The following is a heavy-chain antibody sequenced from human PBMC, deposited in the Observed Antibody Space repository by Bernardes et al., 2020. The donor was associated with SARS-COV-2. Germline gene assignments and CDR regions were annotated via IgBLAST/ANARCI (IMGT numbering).Heavy chain of an antibody. Sequence: SLRLSCAASGFTFSRYWMSWVRQAPGKGLEWVANINQDGSEKYYVDSVKGRFTISRDNAKNSLDLQMNSLRAEDTAVYYCASRLGYCSSTSCYGFWWYFDLWGRGTLVTVSS. CDR3: ASRLGYCSSTSCYGFWWYFDL. CDR2: INQDGSEK. V-gene: IGHV3-7*01. J-gene: IGHJ2*01. CDR1: GFTFSRYW. D-gene: IGHD2-2*01.